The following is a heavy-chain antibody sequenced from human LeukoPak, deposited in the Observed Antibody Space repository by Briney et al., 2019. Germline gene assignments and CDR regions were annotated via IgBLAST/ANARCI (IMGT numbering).Heavy chain of an antibody. CDR3: AGGGGEDYGDYYLDY. D-gene: IGHD4-17*01. Sequence: GGSLRLSCAASGFTFSSYSMNWVRQAPGKGLEWVSSISSSSSYIYYADSVKGRFTISRDNAKNSLYLQMNSLRAEDTAVYYCAGGGGEDYGDYYLDYWGQGTLVTVSS. J-gene: IGHJ4*02. V-gene: IGHV3-21*01. CDR2: ISSSSSYI. CDR1: GFTFSSYS.